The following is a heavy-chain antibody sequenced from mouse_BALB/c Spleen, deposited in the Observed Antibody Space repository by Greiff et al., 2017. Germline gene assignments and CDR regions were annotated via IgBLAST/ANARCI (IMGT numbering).Heavy chain of an antibody. CDR1: GFTFSSYG. J-gene: IGHJ4*01. V-gene: IGHV5-6-3*01. D-gene: IGHD2-14*01. Sequence: EVHLVESGGGLVQPGGSLKLSCAASGFTFSSYGMSWVRQTPDKRLELVATINSNGGSTYYPDSVKGRFTISRDNAKNTLYLQMSSLKSEDTAMYYCARGRYDDAMDYWGQGTSVTVAS. CDR2: INSNGGST. CDR3: ARGRYDDAMDY.